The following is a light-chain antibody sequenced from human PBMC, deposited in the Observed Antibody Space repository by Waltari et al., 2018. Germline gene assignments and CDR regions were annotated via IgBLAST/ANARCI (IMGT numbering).Light chain of an antibody. V-gene: IGLV1-40*01. J-gene: IGLJ2*01. CDR3: QQYYITPLS. Sequence: QSVLTQPPSVSGAPGQRVTISCTGTRSNIGAHYDVHWYQHLPGTAPKVLIYGNTNRPSGVPDRFSGTGSGTDFTLTISSLQAEDVAVYYCQQYYITPLSFGGGTK. CDR2: GNT. CDR1: RSNIGAHYD.